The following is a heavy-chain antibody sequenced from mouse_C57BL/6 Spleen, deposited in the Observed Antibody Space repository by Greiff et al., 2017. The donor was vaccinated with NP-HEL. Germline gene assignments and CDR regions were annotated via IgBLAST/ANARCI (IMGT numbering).Heavy chain of an antibody. Sequence: QVQLQQPGAELVKPGASVKLSCKASGYTFTSYWMHWVKQRPGRGLEWIGRIDPNSGGTKFNEKFKSKATLTVDKPSSTAYMQLSSLTSEDSAVYYCARNWDYYGSSYIWYFDVWGTGTTVTVSS. CDR2: IDPNSGGT. CDR3: ARNWDYYGSSYIWYFDV. CDR1: GYTFTSYW. J-gene: IGHJ1*03. V-gene: IGHV1-72*01. D-gene: IGHD1-1*01.